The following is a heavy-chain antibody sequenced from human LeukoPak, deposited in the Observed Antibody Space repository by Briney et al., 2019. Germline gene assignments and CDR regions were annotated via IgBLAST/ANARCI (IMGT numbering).Heavy chain of an antibody. D-gene: IGHD3-22*01. CDR1: GYSFASYW. V-gene: IGHV5-51*01. CDR3: ARQTYDSNGYYYEDY. CDR2: VYPGDSDT. J-gene: IGHJ4*02. Sequence: GESLKISSKGSGYSFASYWIGWVRQMPGKGLEWMGIVYPGDSDTTYSPSFQGQVTISADKSISTAYLQWSSLKASDTAMYYCARQTYDSNGYYYEDYWGQGTLVTVSS.